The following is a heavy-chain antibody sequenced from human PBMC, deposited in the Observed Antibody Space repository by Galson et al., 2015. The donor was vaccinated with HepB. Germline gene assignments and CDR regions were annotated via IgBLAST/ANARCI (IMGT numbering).Heavy chain of an antibody. CDR3: ARTFYCDY. D-gene: IGHD2/OR15-2a*01. CDR2: INTSTGKP. J-gene: IGHJ4*02. V-gene: IGHV7-4-1*02. CDR1: GYPFTSYA. Sequence: SVKVSCKASGYPFTSYAINWVRQAPGQGLEWMGWINTSTGKPTYAQGFRGRFVFSLNTSVNTAFLQINSLKAEDTAVYFCARTFYCDYWGQGALVTVSS.